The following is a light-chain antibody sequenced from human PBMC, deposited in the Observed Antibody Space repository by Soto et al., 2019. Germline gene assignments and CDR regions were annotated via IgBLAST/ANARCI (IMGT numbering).Light chain of an antibody. CDR1: SSDVGGYNY. J-gene: IGLJ2*01. CDR3: SSYTSNNTPPV. Sequence: QSALTQPASVSGSPGQSITISCTGTSSDVGGYNYVSWYQQHPGKAPKLMIYDVSNRPSGVSNRFSGSKSGNTASLTISGLQAEDEADYYCSSYTSNNTPPVFGGGTKLTVL. CDR2: DVS. V-gene: IGLV2-14*01.